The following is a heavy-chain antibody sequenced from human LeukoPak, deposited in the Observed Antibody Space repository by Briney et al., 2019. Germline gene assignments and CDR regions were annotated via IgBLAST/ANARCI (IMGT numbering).Heavy chain of an antibody. D-gene: IGHD1-26*01. Sequence: GASVKVSCKASGYPFTGYYIHWVRQAPGQGLEWMGWMNPNNGGTNYTQKFQSRVTMTRDTSISTAYMEVTRLTSDDTAVYYCARPYSASYYGAFDIWGQGTMVTVSS. CDR1: GYPFTGYY. CDR3: ARPYSASYYGAFDI. J-gene: IGHJ3*02. CDR2: MNPNNGGT. V-gene: IGHV1-2*02.